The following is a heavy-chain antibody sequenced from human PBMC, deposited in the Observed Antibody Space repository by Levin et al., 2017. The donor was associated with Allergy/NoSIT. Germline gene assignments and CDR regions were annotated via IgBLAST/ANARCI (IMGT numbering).Heavy chain of an antibody. CDR3: ARGPPLAS. V-gene: IGHV4-30-2*01. Sequence: LRLSCTVSGASISRGSYSWSWIRQPSGKGLEWIGYINHSGFTFFNPSLKSRLTISLDRPKNQFSLRLDSVTAADTAVYYCARGPPLASWGQGILVTVSS. CDR2: INHSGFT. CDR1: GASISRGSYS. J-gene: IGHJ5*01.